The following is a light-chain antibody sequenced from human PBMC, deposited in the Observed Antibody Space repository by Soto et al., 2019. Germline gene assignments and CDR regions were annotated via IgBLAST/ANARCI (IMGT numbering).Light chain of an antibody. CDR3: QQYDSYSPSWT. Sequence: DIQMTQSPSTLSASVGDRVTITCSASQSISSWLAWYQQKPGKAPKLLIYKASSLERGVPSRFSGSGSGTEFTRTISSLQADDCATCYCQQYDSYSPSWTFGQGTKVEIK. CDR1: QSISSW. V-gene: IGKV1-5*03. CDR2: KAS. J-gene: IGKJ1*01.